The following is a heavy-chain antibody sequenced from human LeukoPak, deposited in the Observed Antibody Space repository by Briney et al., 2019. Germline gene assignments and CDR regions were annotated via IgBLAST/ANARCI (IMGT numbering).Heavy chain of an antibody. Sequence: GVSLRLSCAASGFTCSSYDMSWDRQAPGKGLKGVTTISGSGGSTYYADSVKGRFTISRDNSKNTMYLQMISLRAEGTAVYYCAKESDFGVVTTNWFDPWGQGTLVTVSS. J-gene: IGHJ5*02. CDR2: ISGSGGST. CDR1: GFTCSSYD. V-gene: IGHV3-23*01. D-gene: IGHD3-3*01. CDR3: AKESDFGVVTTNWFDP.